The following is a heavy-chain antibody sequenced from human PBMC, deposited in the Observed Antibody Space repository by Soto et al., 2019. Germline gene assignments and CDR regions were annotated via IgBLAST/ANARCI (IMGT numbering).Heavy chain of an antibody. CDR3: ARYSSTTNYYYGMDV. CDR1: GFTFSSYG. V-gene: IGHV3-33*01. Sequence: GGSLRLSCAASGFTFSSYGMHWVRQAPGKGLEWVAVIWYDGSHQYYTDSVKGRFTISRDNSKNTVFLQVNSLRAEDTAVYYCARYSSTTNYYYGMDVWGQGTTVTVSS. CDR2: IWYDGSHQ. D-gene: IGHD6-13*01. J-gene: IGHJ6*02.